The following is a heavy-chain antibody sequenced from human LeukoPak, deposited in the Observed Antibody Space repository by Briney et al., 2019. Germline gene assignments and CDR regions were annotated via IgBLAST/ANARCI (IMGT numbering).Heavy chain of an antibody. Sequence: PGGSLRLSCAASGFTFNKYAMSWVRQAPGKGLEWVSVISGSGGSTYYADSVKGRFTISRDNSKNTLYLQMNSLRAEETAVYYCAKDRGVIVPAGMATWGQGTLVTVSS. J-gene: IGHJ5*02. D-gene: IGHD2-2*01. CDR2: ISGSGGST. CDR3: AKDRGVIVPAGMAT. CDR1: GFTFNKYA. V-gene: IGHV3-23*01.